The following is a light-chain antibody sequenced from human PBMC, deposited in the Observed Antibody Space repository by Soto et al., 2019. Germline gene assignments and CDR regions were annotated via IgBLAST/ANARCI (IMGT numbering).Light chain of an antibody. CDR2: GNI. J-gene: IGLJ2*01. V-gene: IGLV1-40*01. Sequence: QSVLTQPPSVSGAPGQRVTISCTGSSSNIGAGYDVHWYQQVPGTAPKLLIYGNINRPSGVPDRFSGSKSGTSASLAITGLQAEDEAEYYCQSYDSSLVFGGGTKLTVI. CDR3: QSYDSSLV. CDR1: SSNIGAGYD.